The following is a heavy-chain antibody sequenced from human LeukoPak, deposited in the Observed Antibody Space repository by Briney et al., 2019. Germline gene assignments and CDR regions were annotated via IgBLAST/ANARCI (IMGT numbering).Heavy chain of an antibody. CDR1: GFTFSSYS. V-gene: IGHV3-21*01. Sequence: EGSLRLSCAASGFTFSSYSMNWVRQAPGKGLEWVSSISSSSSYIYYADSVKGRFTISRDNAKNSLYLQMNSLRAEDTAVYYCARLDCSSTSCSDYWGQGTLVTVSS. CDR3: ARLDCSSTSCSDY. D-gene: IGHD2-2*01. J-gene: IGHJ4*02. CDR2: ISSSSSYI.